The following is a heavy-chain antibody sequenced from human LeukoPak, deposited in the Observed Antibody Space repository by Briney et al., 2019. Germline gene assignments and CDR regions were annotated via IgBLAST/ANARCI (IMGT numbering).Heavy chain of an antibody. J-gene: IGHJ4*02. CDR2: ISWNSGSI. Sequence: GGSLRLSCAASGFTFDDYAMHWVQQAPGKGLEWVSGISWNSGSIGYADSVKGRFTISRDNAKNSLYLQMNSLRAEDTALYYCAKGVKRYDILTGPDYWGQGTLVTVSS. V-gene: IGHV3-9*01. D-gene: IGHD3-9*01. CDR3: AKGVKRYDILTGPDY. CDR1: GFTFDDYA.